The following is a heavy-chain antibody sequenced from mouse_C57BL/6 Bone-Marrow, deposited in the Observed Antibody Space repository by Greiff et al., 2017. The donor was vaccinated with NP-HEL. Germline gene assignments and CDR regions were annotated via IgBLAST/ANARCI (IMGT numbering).Heavy chain of an antibody. V-gene: IGHV1-81*01. D-gene: IGHD2-2*01. J-gene: IGHJ3*01. CDR1: GYTFTSYG. CDR2: IYPRSGNT. CDR3: AREDYYGYDWFAY. Sequence: QVQLKESGAELARPGASVKLSCKASGYTFTSYGISWVKQRTGQGLEWIGEIYPRSGNTYYNEKFKGKATLTADKSSSTAYMELRSLTSEDSAVYFCAREDYYGYDWFAYWGQGTLVTVSA.